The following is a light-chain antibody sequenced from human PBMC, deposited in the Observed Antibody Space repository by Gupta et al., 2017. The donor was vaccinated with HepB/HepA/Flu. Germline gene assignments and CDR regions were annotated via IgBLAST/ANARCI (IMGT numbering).Light chain of an antibody. CDR2: WAS. CDR3: QEYYSNPFT. CDR1: QSVLYSSNNKNY. Sequence: DIVMTQSPDSLAVSLGERATINCKSSQSVLYSSNNKNYLAWYQQKPGQPPKLLIYWASTRESGVPDRFSGSGSWTDFTLTISSLQAEDVAVYYCQEYYSNPFTFGPGTKVDIK. V-gene: IGKV4-1*01. J-gene: IGKJ3*01.